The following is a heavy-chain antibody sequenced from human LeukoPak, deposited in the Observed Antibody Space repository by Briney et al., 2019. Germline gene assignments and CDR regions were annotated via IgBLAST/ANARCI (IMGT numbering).Heavy chain of an antibody. CDR1: GFSVSRKY. V-gene: IGHV3-53*01. Sequence: GGSLRLSCAASGFSVSRKYMSWVRQTPGKGLEWVSLIYSGDTTYYADSVKGRFTISRDNSKNTLYLQMNSLRAEDTAVYYCAKDHGYFDYWGQGTLVTVSS. CDR3: AKDHGYFDY. J-gene: IGHJ4*02. CDR2: IYSGDTT.